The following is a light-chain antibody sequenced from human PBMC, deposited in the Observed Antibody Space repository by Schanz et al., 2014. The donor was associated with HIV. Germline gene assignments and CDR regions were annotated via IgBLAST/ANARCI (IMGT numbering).Light chain of an antibody. Sequence: DIVMTQSPDSLAVSLGERATINCRSSQNLLYNSNIKRHFNNKNYLAWYQQKPGQPPKLLIYWASTRESGVPDRFSGSGSGTEFTLTITSLQSEDFAVYYCQQYNDWPPITFGQGTRLEIK. CDR3: QQYNDWPPIT. CDR1: QNLLYNSNIKRHFNNKNY. CDR2: WAS. J-gene: IGKJ5*01. V-gene: IGKV4-1*01.